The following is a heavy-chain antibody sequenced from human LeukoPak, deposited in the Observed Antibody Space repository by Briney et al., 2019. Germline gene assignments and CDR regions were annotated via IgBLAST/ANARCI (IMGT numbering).Heavy chain of an antibody. CDR1: GGSISNGGYY. D-gene: IGHD3-3*01. J-gene: IGHJ6*03. V-gene: IGHV4-31*03. Sequence: SQTLSLTCTVSGGSISNGGYYWSWIRQHPGKGLEWIGYIYYSGSTYYNPSLKSRVTISVDTSKNQFSLKLSSVTAADTAVYYCARVSAEKPYYDFWSGYYTTNYYYMDVWGKGTTVTVSS. CDR3: ARVSAEKPYYDFWSGYYTTNYYYMDV. CDR2: IYYSGST.